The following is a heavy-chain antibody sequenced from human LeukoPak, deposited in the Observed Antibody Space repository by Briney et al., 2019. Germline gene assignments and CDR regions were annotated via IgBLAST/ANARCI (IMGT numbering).Heavy chain of an antibody. D-gene: IGHD3-10*01. CDR3: GLTMVRGVITWVDY. Sequence: GGSLRLSCAASGFTFSSYSMNWVRQAPGKGLEWVGFIRSKAYGGTTEYAASVKGRFTISRDDSKSIAYLQMNSLKTEDTAVYYCGLTMVRGVITWVDYWGQGTLVTVSS. CDR1: GFTFSSYS. V-gene: IGHV3-49*04. J-gene: IGHJ4*02. CDR2: IRSKAYGGTT.